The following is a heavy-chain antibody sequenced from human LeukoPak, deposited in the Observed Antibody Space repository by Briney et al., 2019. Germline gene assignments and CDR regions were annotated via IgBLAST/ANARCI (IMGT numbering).Heavy chain of an antibody. D-gene: IGHD3-22*01. Sequence: GGSLRLSCAASGFTFSTYAMSWVRQAPGKGLEWVSAISGSGSTTYYPDSVKGRFTISRDNAKNSLYLQMNSLRAEDTAVYYCARHYYDSSGYYYHYFDYWGQGTLVTVSS. CDR1: GFTFSTYA. V-gene: IGHV3-23*01. CDR3: ARHYYDSSGYYYHYFDY. J-gene: IGHJ4*02. CDR2: ISGSGSTT.